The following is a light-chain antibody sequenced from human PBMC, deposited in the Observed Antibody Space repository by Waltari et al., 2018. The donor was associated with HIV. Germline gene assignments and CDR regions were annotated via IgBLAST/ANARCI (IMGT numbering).Light chain of an antibody. V-gene: IGKV2D-29*01. CDR3: MQSVQLPLT. CDR1: QSLLPGDGTTY. CDR2: EVS. Sequence: IVMTQSPVSLSVTPGQPASISCKSSQSLLPGDGTTYLYWYRQKPGQPPQLLIYEVSSRFSRVPDRFSGGGSGTDFSLTISRVEAEDVGIYYCMQSVQLPLTFGGGTKVEIK. J-gene: IGKJ4*01.